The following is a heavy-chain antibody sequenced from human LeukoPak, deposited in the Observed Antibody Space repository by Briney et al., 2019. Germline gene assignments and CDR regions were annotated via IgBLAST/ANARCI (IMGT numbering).Heavy chain of an antibody. CDR1: GYTFTSYD. J-gene: IGHJ4*02. D-gene: IGHD6-6*01. CDR2: MNPNRCNT. Sequence: ASVNVSCKASGYTFTSYDINCVRHATGQAREWMGCMNPNRCNTGYAQKFQGRVTITRNTSISTAYMELSSLRSEDTAVYYCARGFRVQRRIAARNPYYFGYWGRGRLVTVSS. V-gene: IGHV1-8*03. CDR3: ARGFRVQRRIAARNPYYFGY.